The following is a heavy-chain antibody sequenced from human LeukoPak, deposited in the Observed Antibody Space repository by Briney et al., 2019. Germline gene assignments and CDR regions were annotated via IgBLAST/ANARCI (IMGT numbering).Heavy chain of an antibody. D-gene: IGHD3-10*01. CDR1: RFTFSSFW. Sequence: GGSLRLSCVASRFTFSSFWMTWVRQAPGKGLEWVASIKQDGSQKNYVDSVKGRVTIPRDNARNSLNLQMNSLRVEDTAIYYCASFVSGAFDIWGQGTMVTVSS. J-gene: IGHJ3*02. V-gene: IGHV3-7*01. CDR2: IKQDGSQK. CDR3: ASFVSGAFDI.